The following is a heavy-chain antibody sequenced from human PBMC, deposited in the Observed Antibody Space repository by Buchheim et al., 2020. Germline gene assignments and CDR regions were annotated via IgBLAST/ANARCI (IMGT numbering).Heavy chain of an antibody. CDR1: GGSISSYY. CDR2: IYYSGST. Sequence: QVQLQESGPGLVKPSETLSLTCTVSGGSISSYYWSWIRQPPGKGLEWIGYIYYSGSTNYNPSLKSRVTISVDTSKNQFSLKLSSVTAADTAVYYCARELGSGGSCYRCNWFDPWGQGTL. V-gene: IGHV4-59*01. J-gene: IGHJ5*02. D-gene: IGHD2-15*01. CDR3: ARELGSGGSCYRCNWFDP.